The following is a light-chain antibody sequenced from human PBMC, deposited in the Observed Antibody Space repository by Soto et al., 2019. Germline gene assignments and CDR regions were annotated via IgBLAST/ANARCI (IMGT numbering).Light chain of an antibody. V-gene: IGLV1-40*01. CDR1: SSNIGAGYA. Sequence: QSVLTQPPSVSGAPGQRVTISCTGSSSNIGAGYAVHWYQQLPGTAPKLLIYGNSNRPSGVPDRFSGSKSGTSASLAITGLQAVDEADYYCQSYDSSLSVVFGGGTKLTVL. CDR3: QSYDSSLSVV. CDR2: GNS. J-gene: IGLJ2*01.